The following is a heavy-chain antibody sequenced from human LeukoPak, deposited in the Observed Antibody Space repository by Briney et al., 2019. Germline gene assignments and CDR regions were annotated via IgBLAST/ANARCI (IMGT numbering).Heavy chain of an antibody. CDR1: GYSFSSYW. V-gene: IGHV5-51*01. D-gene: IGHD2-8*01. Sequence: GESLKISCKGSGYSFSSYWIGWERQMPGKGLEWMGIIYPGDSDIRYSPPFQGQVTISADKSISTAYLQWSSLKASDTAMYYCAKLGYCTNGVCYTIDYWGQGTLVTVSS. J-gene: IGHJ4*02. CDR2: IYPGDSDI. CDR3: AKLGYCTNGVCYTIDY.